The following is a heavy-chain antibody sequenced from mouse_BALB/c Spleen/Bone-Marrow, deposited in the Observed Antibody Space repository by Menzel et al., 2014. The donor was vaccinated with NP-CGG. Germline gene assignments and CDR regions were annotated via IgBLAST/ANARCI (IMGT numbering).Heavy chain of an antibody. J-gene: IGHJ3*01. V-gene: IGHV14-3*02. Sequence: EVKLMESGAELVKPGASVKLSCTASGFNIKDTYMHWVKQRTEQGLEWIGRIDPATGNTKYDPKFQGKATITADSSSNTAYLQHSSLTSEDTAVYYCAMYYYGSSLFAYWGQGTLVTVSA. CDR3: AMYYYGSSLFAY. CDR1: GFNIKDTY. D-gene: IGHD1-1*01. CDR2: IDPATGNT.